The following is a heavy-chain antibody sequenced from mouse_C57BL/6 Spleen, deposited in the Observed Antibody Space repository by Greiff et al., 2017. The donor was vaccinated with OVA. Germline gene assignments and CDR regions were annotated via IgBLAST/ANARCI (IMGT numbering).Heavy chain of an antibody. CDR1: GYTFPSYD. J-gene: IGHJ2*01. CDR2: LYPRAGRT. Sequence: VQLQESGPELVKPGASVKLSCKASGYTFPSYDINWVKPTPGQGLEWIGWLYPRAGRTKYNEKFKGKATLTVDTSSRTAYMELHSLTAEDSAVYVCARGRGYYVDYWGQGTTLTVSS. CDR3: ARGRGYYVDY. V-gene: IGHV1-85*01. D-gene: IGHD3-3*01.